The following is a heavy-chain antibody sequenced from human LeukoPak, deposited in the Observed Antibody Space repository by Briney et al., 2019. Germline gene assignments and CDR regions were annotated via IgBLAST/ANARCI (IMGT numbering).Heavy chain of an antibody. Sequence: GGSLRLSCAASGFTFRSYAMSWVRQAPGKGLEWVSGISGSGGSTYYADSVKGRFTISRDNSNNTLYLQMNSLRAEDTAVYYCAKDSTPYSGNTFYFDYWGQGTLVTVSS. CDR3: AKDSTPYSGNTFYFDY. CDR2: ISGSGGST. J-gene: IGHJ4*02. D-gene: IGHD1-7*01. V-gene: IGHV3-23*01. CDR1: GFTFRSYA.